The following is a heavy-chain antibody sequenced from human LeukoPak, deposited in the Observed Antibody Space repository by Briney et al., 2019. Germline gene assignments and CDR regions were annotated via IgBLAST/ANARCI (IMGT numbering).Heavy chain of an antibody. CDR2: IYYSGST. CDR1: GGSISSSSYY. Sequence: SETLSLTCTVSGGSISSSSYYWGWIRQPPGKGLEWIGSIYYSGSTYYNPSLKSRVTISVDTSKNQFSLKLSSVTAADTAVYYCARAEWQARGAFDIWGQGTMVTVSS. J-gene: IGHJ3*02. D-gene: IGHD3-3*01. CDR3: ARAEWQARGAFDI. V-gene: IGHV4-39*01.